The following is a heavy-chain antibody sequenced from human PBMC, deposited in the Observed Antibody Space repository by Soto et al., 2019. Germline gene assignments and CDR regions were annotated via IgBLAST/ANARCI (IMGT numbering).Heavy chain of an antibody. CDR1: GFTFDDYA. D-gene: IGHD5-12*01. V-gene: IGHV3-43D*04. Sequence: EVQLVESGGVVVQPGGSLRLSCAASGFTFDDYAMHWVRQAPGKGLEWVSLISWDGGSTYYADSVKGRFTISRDNAKNSLYLQMNSLRAEDTAVYYCARDLWAMIGCYFDYWGQGTLVTVSS. CDR2: ISWDGGST. CDR3: ARDLWAMIGCYFDY. J-gene: IGHJ4*02.